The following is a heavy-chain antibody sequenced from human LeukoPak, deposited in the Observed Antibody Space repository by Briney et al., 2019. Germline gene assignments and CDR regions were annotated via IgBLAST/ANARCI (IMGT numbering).Heavy chain of an antibody. D-gene: IGHD2-2*02. V-gene: IGHV4-34*01. CDR2: INHSGST. Sequence: PSETLSLTCAVYGGSFSGYYWSWLRQPPGKGLEWIGEINHSGSTNYNPSLKSRVTISVDTSKNQFSLKLSSVTAADTAVYYCARTGCSSTSCYIMDVWGQGTTVTVSS. J-gene: IGHJ6*02. CDR1: GGSFSGYY. CDR3: ARTGCSSTSCYIMDV.